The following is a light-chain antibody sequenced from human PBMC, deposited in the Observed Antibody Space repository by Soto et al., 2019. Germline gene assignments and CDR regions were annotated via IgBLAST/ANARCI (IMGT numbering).Light chain of an antibody. CDR2: EVS. CDR3: CSYATSSYV. CDR1: SSDVGSYNL. V-gene: IGLV2-23*02. Sequence: QSVLTQPASVSGSPGQSITISCTGTSSDVGSYNLVSWYQQHPGKAPKLIIFEVSKRPSGVSDRFSGSKSGNTASLTISGLQAEDDADFYCCSYATSSYVFGTGTK. J-gene: IGLJ1*01.